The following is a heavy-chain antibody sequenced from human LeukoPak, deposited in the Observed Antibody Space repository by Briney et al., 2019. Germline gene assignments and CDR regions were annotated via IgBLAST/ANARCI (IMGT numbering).Heavy chain of an antibody. CDR2: ISSSSSYI. D-gene: IGHD5-12*01. V-gene: IGHV3-21*01. J-gene: IGHJ6*02. CDR3: ARDLGVVATIWDV. CDR1: GFTFSSYS. Sequence: GGSLRLSCAASGFTFSSYSMNWVRQAPGKGLEWVSSISSSSSYIYYADSVKGRFTISRDNAKNSLYLQMNSLRAEDTAVYYCARDLGVVATIWDVWGQGTTVTVSS.